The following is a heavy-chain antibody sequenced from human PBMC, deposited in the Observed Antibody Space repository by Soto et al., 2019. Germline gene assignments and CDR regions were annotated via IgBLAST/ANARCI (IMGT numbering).Heavy chain of an antibody. V-gene: IGHV1-69*02. Sequence: ASVKVSCKASGGTFSSYTISWVRQAPGQGLEWMGRIIPILGIANYAQKFQGRVTITADKSTSTVYMELSSLRSEDTAVYYCARGDYYDSSGYYWDDAFDIWGQGTMVTVSS. CDR3: ARGDYYDSSGYYWDDAFDI. J-gene: IGHJ3*02. CDR1: GGTFSSYT. D-gene: IGHD3-22*01. CDR2: IIPILGIA.